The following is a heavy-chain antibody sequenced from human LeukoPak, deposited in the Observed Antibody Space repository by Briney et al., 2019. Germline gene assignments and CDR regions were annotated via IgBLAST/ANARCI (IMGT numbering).Heavy chain of an antibody. CDR3: ARGGRSSDFYDYGMDV. V-gene: IGHV7-4-1*02. Sequence: ASVKVSCKASGYTFTRYAMNWVRQGPGQGLEWMGWINTNTGNPTYAQGYTGRFVLSLDTSVTTAYLRISSLKAEDTAVYYCARGGRSSDFYDYGMDVWGQGTTVTVSS. CDR2: INTNTGNP. J-gene: IGHJ6*02. D-gene: IGHD6-6*01. CDR1: GYTFTRYA.